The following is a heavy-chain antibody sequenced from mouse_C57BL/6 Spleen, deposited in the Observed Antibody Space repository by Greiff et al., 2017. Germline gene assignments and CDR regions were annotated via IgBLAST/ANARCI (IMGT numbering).Heavy chain of an antibody. J-gene: IGHJ3*01. Sequence: QVQLQQPGTELVKPGASVKLSCKASGYTFTSYWMHWVKQRPGQGLEWLGNINPSNGGTNYNEKIKSKATLTVDKSSSTSYMQLDSLTSKDSAVYYCARSGMGDRGFAYWGQGTLVTVSA. CDR1: GYTFTSYW. V-gene: IGHV1-53*01. CDR2: INPSNGGT. CDR3: ARSGMGDRGFAY. D-gene: IGHD2-10*02.